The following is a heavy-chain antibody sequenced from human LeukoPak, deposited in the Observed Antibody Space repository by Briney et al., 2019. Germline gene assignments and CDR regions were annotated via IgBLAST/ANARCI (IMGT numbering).Heavy chain of an antibody. J-gene: IGHJ3*02. CDR1: GGSINPYY. V-gene: IGHV4-59*01. CDR3: AGSMYSSSLYVDALDS. Sequence: SETLSLSCTVSGGSINPYYLSWIRQPPGKGLEWIGFVYYTGNTNSNPSLRSRVTISVDTSKNQFSLRLTSVTAADTAIYYGAGSMYSSSLYVDALDSWGQGTMVTVS. CDR2: VYYTGNT. D-gene: IGHD6-13*01.